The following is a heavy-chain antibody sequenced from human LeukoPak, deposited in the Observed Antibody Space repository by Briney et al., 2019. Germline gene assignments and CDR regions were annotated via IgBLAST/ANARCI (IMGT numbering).Heavy chain of an antibody. CDR3: ATSVAGLRYFDY. CDR2: ISSSGSTI. D-gene: IGHD6-19*01. J-gene: IGHJ4*02. V-gene: IGHV3-11*01. CDR1: GFTFSDYY. Sequence: PGGSLGLSCAASGFTFSDYYMSWIRQAPGKRLEWVSYISSSGSTIYYADSVKGRFTISRDNAKNSLYLQMNSLRAEDTAVYYCATSVAGLRYFDYWGQGTLVTVSS.